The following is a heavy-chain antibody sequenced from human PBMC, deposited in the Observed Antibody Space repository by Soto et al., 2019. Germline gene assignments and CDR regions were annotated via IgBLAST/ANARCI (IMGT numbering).Heavy chain of an antibody. CDR2: VTHSGTA. V-gene: IGHV4-30-2*01. Sequence: TRSRTWAVSGGSIDSGAFSLSWIRQPPGKGLEWIGYVTHSGTAYSIPSLNGRLTLSVDSSQTQFSLKLTSVTAADSAFYYCARIHWAQSSLDYWGRGILVTVSS. D-gene: IGHD6-19*01. CDR1: GGSIDSGAFS. J-gene: IGHJ4*02. CDR3: ARIHWAQSSLDY.